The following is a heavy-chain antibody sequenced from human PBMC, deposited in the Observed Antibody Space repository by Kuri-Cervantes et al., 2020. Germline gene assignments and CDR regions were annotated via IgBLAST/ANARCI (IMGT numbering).Heavy chain of an antibody. D-gene: IGHD2-21*02. V-gene: IGHV1-69*13. CDR2: IIPIFGTA. CDR3: ASTSCGGDRYSMGYSYYYGIDV. Sequence: SVKVSCKASGGTFSGYAIRWVRQAPGQGLEWMGGIIPIFGTANYAQKFQGRVTITADESTSTADMELSSLRSEDTDVYYCASTSCGGDRYSMGYSYYYGIDVWGQGTTVTVSS. J-gene: IGHJ6*02. CDR1: GGTFSGYA.